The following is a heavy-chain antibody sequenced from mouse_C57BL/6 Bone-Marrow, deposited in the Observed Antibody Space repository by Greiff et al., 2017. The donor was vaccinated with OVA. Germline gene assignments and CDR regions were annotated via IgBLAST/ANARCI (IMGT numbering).Heavy chain of an antibody. CDR2: IYPRSGNT. CDR1: GYTFTSYG. Sequence: QVQLQQSGAELARPGASVKLSCKASGYTFTSYGISWVKQRTGQGLEWIGEIYPRSGNTYYNEKFKGKATLTADKSSSTAYMELRSLTSEDAAVYFCARDGYYSFAYWGQGTLVTVSA. J-gene: IGHJ3*01. V-gene: IGHV1-81*01. CDR3: ARDGYYSFAY. D-gene: IGHD2-3*01.